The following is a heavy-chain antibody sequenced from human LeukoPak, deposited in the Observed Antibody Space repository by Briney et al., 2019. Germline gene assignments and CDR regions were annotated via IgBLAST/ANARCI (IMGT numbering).Heavy chain of an antibody. J-gene: IGHJ4*01. CDR1: RYIFTELS. D-gene: IGHD3-16*01. CDR2: SDPENGKT. V-gene: IGHV1-24*01. Sequence: ASVKVSCKVSRYIFTELSMHWVRQSPGKGREWMGGSDPENGKTVYAQNFQGRVTMTEDTSADTAYMELSSLRSEDTAVYYCAIDTVYYDPPSYWGQGTLVTVSS. CDR3: AIDTVYYDPPSY.